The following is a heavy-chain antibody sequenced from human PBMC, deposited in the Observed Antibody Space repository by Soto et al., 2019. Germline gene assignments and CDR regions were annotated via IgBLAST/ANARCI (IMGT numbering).Heavy chain of an antibody. CDR2: IIPIFGTA. D-gene: IGHD5-12*01. V-gene: IGHV1-69*13. Sequence: ASVKVSCKASGGTFSSYAISWVRQAPGQGLEWMGGIIPIFGTANYAQKFQGRVTITADESTSTAYMELSSLRSEDTAVYYCARPVEMATISRSYFFYWGQGTLVTVS. CDR1: GGTFSSYA. J-gene: IGHJ4*02. CDR3: ARPVEMATISRSYFFY.